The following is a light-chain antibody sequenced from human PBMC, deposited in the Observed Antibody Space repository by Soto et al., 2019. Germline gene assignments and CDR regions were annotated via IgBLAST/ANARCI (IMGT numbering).Light chain of an antibody. Sequence: QSVLTQPPSASGTPGQRVTISCSGSSSNIGSNYVYWYQQLPGTAPKLLIYRNNQRPSGVPDRFSGSKSGTSVSLAISGLRSDDEATYYCAGWDDTLDAQVFGGGTKLTVL. J-gene: IGLJ3*02. V-gene: IGLV1-47*01. CDR3: AGWDDTLDAQV. CDR2: RNN. CDR1: SSNIGSNY.